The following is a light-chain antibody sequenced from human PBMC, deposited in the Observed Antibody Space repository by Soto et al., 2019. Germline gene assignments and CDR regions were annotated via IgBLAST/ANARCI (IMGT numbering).Light chain of an antibody. CDR1: QSVSNNY. CDR2: GTS. J-gene: IGKJ3*01. CDR3: QQYGSSPGLFT. V-gene: IGKV3-20*01. Sequence: EIVLTQSPGSLSLSPGERATLSCGASQSVSNNYLAWYQQKPGQAPRLLIYGTSSRATGIPDRFSGSGSGTDFTLTISRLEPEDFAVYYCQQYGSSPGLFTFGPGTKVDIK.